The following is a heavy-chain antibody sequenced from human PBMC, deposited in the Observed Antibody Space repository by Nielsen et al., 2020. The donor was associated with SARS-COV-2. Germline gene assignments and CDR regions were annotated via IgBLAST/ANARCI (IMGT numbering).Heavy chain of an antibody. Sequence: GESLKISCAASGFTFSSYAMSWIRQAPGKGLEWVSYISSSGSTIYYADSVKGRFTISRDNAKNSLYLQMNSLRAEDTAVYYCARGGYSYGQPLDYWGQGTLVTVSS. CDR1: GFTFSSYA. CDR2: ISSSGSTI. CDR3: ARGGYSYGQPLDY. D-gene: IGHD5-18*01. J-gene: IGHJ4*02. V-gene: IGHV3-11*01.